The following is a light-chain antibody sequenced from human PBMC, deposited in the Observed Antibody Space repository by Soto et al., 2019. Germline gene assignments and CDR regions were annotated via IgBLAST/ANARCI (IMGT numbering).Light chain of an antibody. CDR1: RSFASSY. Sequence: DMVLTQSPGTLSLSPGERATLSCRASRSFASSYLGWYQQRPGQAPRLLLYAASKRATGIPDRFSGSGSGTDFTLTINRLEPEDSAVYYCQQYGSSPPYTVGQGTKVDSK. V-gene: IGKV3-20*01. J-gene: IGKJ2*01. CDR3: QQYGSSPPYT. CDR2: AAS.